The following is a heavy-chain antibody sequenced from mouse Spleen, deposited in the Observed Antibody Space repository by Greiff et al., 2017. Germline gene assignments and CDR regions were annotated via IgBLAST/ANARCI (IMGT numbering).Heavy chain of an antibody. CDR3: ARDNPHYFYFDY. J-gene: IGHJ2*01. CDR1: GFSLTSYG. D-gene: IGHD1-2*01. Sequence: VHLVESGPGLVAPSQSLSITCTVSGFSLTSYGVHWVRQPPGKGLEWLGVIWAGGSTNYNSALMSRLSISKDNSKSQVFLKMNSLQTDDTAMYYCARDNPHYFYFDYWGQGTTLTVSS. V-gene: IGHV2-9*02. CDR2: IWAGGST.